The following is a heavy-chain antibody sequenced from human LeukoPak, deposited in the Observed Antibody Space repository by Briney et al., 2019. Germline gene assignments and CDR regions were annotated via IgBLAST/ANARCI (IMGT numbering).Heavy chain of an antibody. V-gene: IGHV3-23*01. D-gene: IGHD3-3*01. J-gene: IGHJ4*02. CDR1: GFTFSSYA. CDR2: ISDSGGTS. Sequence: GGSLRLSCAASGFTFSSYAMSWVRQAPGEGLEWVSAISDSGGTSYYADSVKGRFAISRDNSKNTLYLQMTSLRAEDAAVYYCAKRSLEGFWGQGTLVTVSS. CDR3: AKRSLEGF.